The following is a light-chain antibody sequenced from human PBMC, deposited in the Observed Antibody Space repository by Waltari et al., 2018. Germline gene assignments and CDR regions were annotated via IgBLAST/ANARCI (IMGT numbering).Light chain of an antibody. Sequence: QSALTQPASVSGSPGQSINIFCTGTSNDIAGYNHVLRYQQHPGEATNVLIYEANKRPSGVSDRFSGSKSGNTASLTISGLQSEDEADYYCCSYASSPPSVVFGGGTKVTVL. V-gene: IGLV2-23*01. J-gene: IGLJ2*01. CDR2: EAN. CDR1: SNDIAGYNH. CDR3: CSYASSPPSVV.